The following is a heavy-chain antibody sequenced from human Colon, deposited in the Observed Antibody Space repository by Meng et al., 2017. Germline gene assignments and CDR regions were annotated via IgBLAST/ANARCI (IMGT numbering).Heavy chain of an antibody. D-gene: IGHD6-6*01. J-gene: IGHJ4*02. CDR3: TREGAASARFFDK. CDR2: ITPSNDDK. CDR1: GYIFTNHH. Sequence: QVQLVAPGDEAKKPVVSLKFSRVRSGYIFTNHHIHWVRQSPGQGPEWMGIITPSNDDKGYAQKFQSRVTRTSDTSTSTVYMELSSLRSEDTAIDYCTREGAASARFFDKWGQGTLVTVSS. V-gene: IGHV1-46*03.